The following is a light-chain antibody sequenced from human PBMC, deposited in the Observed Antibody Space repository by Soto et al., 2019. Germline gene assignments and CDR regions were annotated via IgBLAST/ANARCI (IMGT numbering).Light chain of an antibody. V-gene: IGLV2-14*01. Sequence: NLPASVSGSPGQSVNISCTVTISDIVGYDYVSWYQHHPGKAPKFIIYGVTKRPSGVSHRFSGSKSANMASLTISGLQAEDEADYYRTSYTSSSTHVFGTGTKVTVL. CDR3: TSYTSSSTHV. J-gene: IGLJ1*01. CDR2: GVT. CDR1: ISDIVGYDY.